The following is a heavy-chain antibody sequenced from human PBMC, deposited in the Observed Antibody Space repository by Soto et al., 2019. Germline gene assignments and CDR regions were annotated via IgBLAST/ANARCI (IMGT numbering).Heavy chain of an antibody. CDR2: ISAYNGDT. CDR3: ARQWFGPPDY. CDR1: GYTFSSYG. D-gene: IGHD3-10*01. Sequence: QVQLVQSGAEVKKPGASVKVSCKASGYTFSSYGISWVRQAPGHGLEWMGWISAYNGDTDYAQNLQGRVTMTTDTATSTAYMELASLRSDDTAVYYCARQWFGPPDYWGQGTLVTVSS. J-gene: IGHJ4*02. V-gene: IGHV1-18*01.